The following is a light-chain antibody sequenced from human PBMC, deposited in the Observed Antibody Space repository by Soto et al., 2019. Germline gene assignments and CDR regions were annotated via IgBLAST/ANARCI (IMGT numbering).Light chain of an antibody. J-gene: IGLJ1*01. CDR1: SSDVGGYNY. CDR3: SSYTSSSTLGV. Sequence: QSALTQPASVSGSPGQSITISCTGTSSDVGGYNYVSWYQQHPGKAPKLMIYDVSNRPSGVSNRFSGSKSGNTASLTISGVQAEDEADCYCSSYTSSSTLGVFGTGTKLTV. V-gene: IGLV2-14*01. CDR2: DVS.